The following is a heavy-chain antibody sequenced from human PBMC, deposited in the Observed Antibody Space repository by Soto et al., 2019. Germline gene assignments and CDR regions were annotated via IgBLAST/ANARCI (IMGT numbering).Heavy chain of an antibody. CDR1: GFTFSDYY. J-gene: IGHJ6*02. Sequence: GGSLRLSCAASGFTFSDYYMSWIRQAPGKGLEWVSYISSGGSTIYYADSVKGRFTISRDNAKNSLYLQMNSLRAEDTAVYYCARDRSGWIEDYYYGMDVWGQGPRSPSP. CDR2: ISSGGSTI. CDR3: ARDRSGWIEDYYYGMDV. D-gene: IGHD6-19*01. V-gene: IGHV3-11*01.